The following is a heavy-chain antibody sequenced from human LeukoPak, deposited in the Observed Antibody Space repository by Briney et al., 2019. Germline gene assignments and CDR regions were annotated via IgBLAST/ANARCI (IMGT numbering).Heavy chain of an antibody. D-gene: IGHD2-2*01. Sequence: ASGKVTCKASGGTFSSYAISWVRQARGQGLAWMGGTIPIFGTANYAQKFQGRATITADESTSTAYMELSRLRCQDTAVYYCASAPREDIVVVTIAFDIWGQGKMVTVSS. V-gene: IGHV1-69*13. CDR3: ASAPREDIVVVTIAFDI. J-gene: IGHJ3*02. CDR2: TIPIFGTA. CDR1: GGTFSSYA.